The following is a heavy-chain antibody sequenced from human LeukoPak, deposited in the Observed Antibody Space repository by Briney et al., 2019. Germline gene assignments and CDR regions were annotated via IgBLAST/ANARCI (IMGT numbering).Heavy chain of an antibody. J-gene: IGHJ6*03. V-gene: IGHV3-7*01. CDR2: IKQEGSEK. CDR1: GFTFSSYW. Sequence: GGSLRLSCAASGFTFSSYWMSWVRQAPGKGLEGVANIKQEGSEKYYVESVKGRFTISRANAKNSLYLQMNSLRAEDTAVYYCAREGSGVVPAAMGGGYYDYYYMDVWGKGTTVTVSS. D-gene: IGHD2-2*01. CDR3: AREGSGVVPAAMGGGYYDYYYMDV.